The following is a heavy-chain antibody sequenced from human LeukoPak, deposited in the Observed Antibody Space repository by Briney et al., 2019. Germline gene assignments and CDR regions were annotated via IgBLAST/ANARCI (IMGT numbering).Heavy chain of an antibody. CDR3: ARDLSLGSRGAFDI. CDR2: ISSSSSTI. CDR1: GFTFSSYS. J-gene: IGHJ3*02. Sequence: PGGSLRLSYAASGFTFSSYSMNWVRQAPGKGLEWVSYISSSSSTIYYADSVKGRFTISRDNAKNSLYLQMNSLRAEDTAVYYCARDLSLGSRGAFDIWGQGTMVTVSS. D-gene: IGHD2-2*01. V-gene: IGHV3-48*04.